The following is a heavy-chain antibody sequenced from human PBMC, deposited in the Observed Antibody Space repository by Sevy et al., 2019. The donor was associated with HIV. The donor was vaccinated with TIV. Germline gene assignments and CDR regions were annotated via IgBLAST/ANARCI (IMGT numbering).Heavy chain of an antibody. CDR1: GFTFSSYW. J-gene: IGHJ6*02. V-gene: IGHV3-7*01. CDR2: IKQDGSEK. D-gene: IGHD2-2*02. CDR3: ATSRVGYCSSTSCYTLNYYYYGMDV. Sequence: GGSLRLSCAASGFTFSSYWMSWVRQAPGKGLEWVANIKQDGSEKYYVDSVKGRFTISSDNAKNSLYLQMNSLRAEDTAVYYCATSRVGYCSSTSCYTLNYYYYGMDVWGQGTTVTVSS.